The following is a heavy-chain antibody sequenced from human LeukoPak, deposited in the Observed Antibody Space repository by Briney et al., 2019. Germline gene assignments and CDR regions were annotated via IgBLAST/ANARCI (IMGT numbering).Heavy chain of an antibody. Sequence: SETLSLTCTVSGGSISSGDYYWSWIRQPPGKDLEWIGYIYYSGSTYYNPSLKSRVTISVDTSKNQFSLKLSSVTAADTAVYYCARDSHYYDSSGYFQGFDYWGQGTLVTVSS. CDR1: GGSISSGDYY. D-gene: IGHD3-22*01. CDR3: ARDSHYYDSSGYFQGFDY. J-gene: IGHJ4*02. V-gene: IGHV4-30-4*08. CDR2: IYYSGST.